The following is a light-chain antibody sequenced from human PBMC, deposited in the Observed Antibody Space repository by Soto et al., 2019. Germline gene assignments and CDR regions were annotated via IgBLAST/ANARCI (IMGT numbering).Light chain of an antibody. V-gene: IGLV1-40*01. CDR3: QSFDRSLSGSRV. CDR1: SSNIGAGYD. Sequence: QSVLTQPPSVSGAPGQRVTISCTGSSSNIGAGYDVHWYQQLLGTAPKLLIYGNSNRPSGVPDRFSGSKSGTSASLAITGLQAEDEADYYCQSFDRSLSGSRVFGTGTKVTVL. CDR2: GNS. J-gene: IGLJ1*01.